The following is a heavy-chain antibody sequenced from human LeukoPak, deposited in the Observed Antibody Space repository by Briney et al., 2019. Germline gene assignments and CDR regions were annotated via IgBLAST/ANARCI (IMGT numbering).Heavy chain of an antibody. D-gene: IGHD3-10*01. CDR1: GFTFDDYA. J-gene: IGHJ4*02. V-gene: IGHV3-21*01. CDR3: ARGPYGYFGY. Sequence: PGRSLRLSCAASGFTFDDYAMHWVRQAPGKGLEWVSSISSSSSYIYYADSVKGRFTISRDNAKNSLYLQMNSLRAEDTAVYYCARGPYGYFGYWGQGTLVTVSS. CDR2: ISSSSSYI.